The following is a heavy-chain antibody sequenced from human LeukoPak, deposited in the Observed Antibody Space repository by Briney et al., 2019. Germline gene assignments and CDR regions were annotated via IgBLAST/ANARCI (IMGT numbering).Heavy chain of an antibody. V-gene: IGHV1-8*03. CDR1: GYTFTSYD. J-gene: IGHJ6*03. D-gene: IGHD6-13*01. CDR2: MNPNSGNT. Sequence: ASVKVSCKASGYTFTSYDINWVRQATGQGLEWMGWMNPNSGNTGYAQKFQGRVTITRNTSISTAYMELSSLRSEDTAVYYCARAGYSSSWYRYYYYMDVWGKGTTVAVSS. CDR3: ARAGYSSSWYRYYYYMDV.